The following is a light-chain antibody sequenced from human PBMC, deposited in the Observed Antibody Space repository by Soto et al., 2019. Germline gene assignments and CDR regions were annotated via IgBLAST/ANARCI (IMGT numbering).Light chain of an antibody. V-gene: IGLV4-69*01. CDR2: VNSDGSH. Sequence: QLVLTQSPSASASLGASVKLTCTLSSGHSNYAIAWHQQQSEKGPRHLMKVNSDGSHKKGDGISDRFSGSRSGAERYLTISSFQSQDEANYYCHTWGTGIQVFGGGTKLTVL. CDR1: SGHSNYA. J-gene: IGLJ3*02. CDR3: HTWGTGIQV.